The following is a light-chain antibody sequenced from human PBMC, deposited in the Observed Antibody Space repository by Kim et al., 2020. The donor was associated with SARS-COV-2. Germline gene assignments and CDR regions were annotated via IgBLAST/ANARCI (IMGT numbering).Light chain of an antibody. Sequence: QRFTISGTGSSSNIGAGSDVPWYQQLPGAAPRLLIFGNNNRPSGVPDRFSGSKSGTSASLAITGLQAEDESAYYCQSYDNSLSVWVFGGGTQLTVL. CDR3: QSYDNSLSVWV. J-gene: IGLJ3*02. CDR1: SSNIGAGSD. CDR2: GNN. V-gene: IGLV1-40*01.